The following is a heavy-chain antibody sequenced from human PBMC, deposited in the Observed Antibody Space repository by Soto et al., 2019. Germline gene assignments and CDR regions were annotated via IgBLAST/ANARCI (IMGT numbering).Heavy chain of an antibody. CDR3: ARDQGYCSSTSCYVRYYYYGMDV. J-gene: IGHJ6*02. V-gene: IGHV1-69*13. Sequence: SVKVSCKASGGTFSSYAIRWVRQAPGQGLERMGGSIPIFGTANYAQKFQGRVTINADESTSTAYMELSSLRSEDTAVYYCARDQGYCSSTSCYVRYYYYGMDVWGQGTTVTVSS. CDR1: GGTFSSYA. D-gene: IGHD2-2*01. CDR2: SIPIFGTA.